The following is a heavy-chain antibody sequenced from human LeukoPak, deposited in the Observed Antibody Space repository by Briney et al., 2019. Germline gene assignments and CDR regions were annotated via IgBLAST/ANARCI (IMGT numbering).Heavy chain of an antibody. D-gene: IGHD2-15*01. CDR2: IIPIFGTA. V-gene: IGHV1-69*13. J-gene: IGHJ4*02. CDR3: ARYQRYCSGGSCFPALYYFDY. Sequence: SVKVSCKASGGTFSSYAISWVRQAPGQGLEWMGGIIPIFGTANYAQKFQGRVTITADESTSTAYMELSSLRSEDTAVYYCARYQRYCSGGSCFPALYYFDYWGQGTLVTVSS. CDR1: GGTFSSYA.